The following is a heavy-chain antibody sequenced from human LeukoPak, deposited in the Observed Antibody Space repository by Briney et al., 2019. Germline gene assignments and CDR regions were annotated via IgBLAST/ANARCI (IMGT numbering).Heavy chain of an antibody. Sequence: SETLSLTCSVYGGSITAYYWSWIRQPPGKGLEWIGEINPSRGTKYNPSLESRVTILLDASKNEFSLNLNSVTAADTAVYYCAREDYYFDSWGQGTLVTVSS. CDR3: AREDYYFDS. CDR1: GGSITAYY. V-gene: IGHV4-34*01. J-gene: IGHJ4*02. CDR2: INPSRGT.